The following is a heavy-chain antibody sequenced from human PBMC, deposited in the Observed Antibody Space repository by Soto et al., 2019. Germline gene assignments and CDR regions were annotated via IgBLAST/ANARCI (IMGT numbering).Heavy chain of an antibody. D-gene: IGHD2-8*01. CDR2: IHHSGST. J-gene: IGHJ4*02. Sequence: QVQLQESGPGLVKPSGTLSLTCPVSGASISSTSSGDWWSWVRQPPGKGLEWIGEIHHSGSTNYNPSRKRRVTMSVDKSKNQFSLRLSSVTAADTAGYYCAKMVGATLVDYWGQGTLVTVSS. V-gene: IGHV4-4*02. CDR1: GASISSTSSGDW. CDR3: AKMVGATLVDY.